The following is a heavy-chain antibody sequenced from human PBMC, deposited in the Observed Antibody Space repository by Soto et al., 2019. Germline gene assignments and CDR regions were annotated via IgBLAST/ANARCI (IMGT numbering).Heavy chain of an antibody. CDR1: GYTFTSYD. CDR3: AIGYYDRRGYSSRV. V-gene: IGHV1-46*01. D-gene: IGHD3-22*01. CDR2: INPSGGST. Sequence: GSSVQVSCKASGYTFTSYDIHWVRQAPGQGLEWMGIINPSGGSTTYAQKFQGRVTMTRDTSTSTVYMELSSLRSEDTAFYYCAIGYYDRRGYSSRVWGHGPLVTV. J-gene: IGHJ4*01.